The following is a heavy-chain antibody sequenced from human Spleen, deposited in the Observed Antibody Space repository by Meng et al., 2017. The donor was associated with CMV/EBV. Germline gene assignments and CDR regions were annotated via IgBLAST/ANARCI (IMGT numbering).Heavy chain of an antibody. D-gene: IGHD2-2*01. CDR1: GSSISTSSYY. V-gene: IGHV4-39*07. CDR2: IFYVGST. CDR3: ARGVCPGSSCNEFGSSAFDI. J-gene: IGHJ3*02. Sequence: GSRRPSFTVFGSSISTSSYYWGWIRQPPGEGLDWIGIIFYVGSTIYSTSRKSRITMSVDTSQNQCSLKLSSMTAANTPVYYCARGVCPGSSCNEFGSSAFDIWGPGTMVTVSS.